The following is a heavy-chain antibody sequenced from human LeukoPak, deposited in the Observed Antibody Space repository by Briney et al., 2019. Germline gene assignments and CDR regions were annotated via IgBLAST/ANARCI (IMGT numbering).Heavy chain of an antibody. CDR2: ISSSSSYI. Sequence: PGGSLRLSCAASGFTFSSYSMTWVRQAPGKGLEWVSSISSSSSYIYYADSVKGRFTISRDNAKNSLYLQMNSLRAEDTAVYYCARGDIAAAGTSYYWGQGTLVTVSS. CDR3: ARGDIAAAGTSYY. V-gene: IGHV3-21*01. D-gene: IGHD6-13*01. J-gene: IGHJ4*02. CDR1: GFTFSSYS.